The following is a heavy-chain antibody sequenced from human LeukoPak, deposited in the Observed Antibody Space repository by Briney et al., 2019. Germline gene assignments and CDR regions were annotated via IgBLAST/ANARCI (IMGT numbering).Heavy chain of an antibody. V-gene: IGHV3-7*01. CDR1: GFTFSSYW. CDR2: IKQDGSEK. J-gene: IGHJ3*02. D-gene: IGHD3-9*01. Sequence: GGSLRLSCAASGFTFSSYWMSWVRQVPGKGLEWVANIKQDGSEKYYVDSVKGRFTISRDNAKNSLYLQMNSLRAEDTAVYYCARARPTSSHYDILTGYFAFDIWGQGTMVTVSS. CDR3: ARARPTSSHYDILTGYFAFDI.